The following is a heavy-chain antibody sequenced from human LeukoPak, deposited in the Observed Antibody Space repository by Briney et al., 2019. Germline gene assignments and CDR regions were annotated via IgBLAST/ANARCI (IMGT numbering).Heavy chain of an antibody. V-gene: IGHV3-48*01. J-gene: IGHJ4*02. Sequence: GGSLRLSCAASGFTFSSYSMNWVRQAPGKGLEWVSYISSSGSTIYYADSVKGRLTISRDNAKNSLYLQMNSLRAEDTAVYYCAREYYYDSSGYYNEDYFDYWGQGTLVTVSS. CDR1: GFTFSSYS. D-gene: IGHD3-22*01. CDR2: ISSSGSTI. CDR3: AREYYYDSSGYYNEDYFDY.